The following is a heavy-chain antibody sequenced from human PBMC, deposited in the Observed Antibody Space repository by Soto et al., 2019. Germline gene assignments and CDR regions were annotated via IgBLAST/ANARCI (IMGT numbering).Heavy chain of an antibody. V-gene: IGHV3-15*07. J-gene: IGHJ6*02. CDR2: IKSKTDGGTT. CDR3: TTVMVVTVGSGDNYYYYGMDV. D-gene: IGHD2-15*01. Sequence: GGSLRLSCAASGFTFSNAWMNWVRQAPGKGLEWVGRIKSKTDGGTTDYAAPVKGRFTISRDDSKNTLYLQMNSLKTEDTAVYYCTTVMVVTVGSGDNYYYYGMDVWGQGTTVTVSS. CDR1: GFTFSNAW.